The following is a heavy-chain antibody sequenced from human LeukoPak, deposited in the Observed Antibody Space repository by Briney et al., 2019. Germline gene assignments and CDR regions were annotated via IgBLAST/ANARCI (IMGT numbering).Heavy chain of an antibody. Sequence: ASVKVSCKPSGYTFSSYGISWARQAPGQGLEWMGWIRVYNGDTNYAQKFKGRVTMTTDTSTNTAYMELRSLGSDDTAVYYCARAPPQSYFPGAFDIWGQGTMVTVSS. V-gene: IGHV1-18*01. CDR1: GYTFSSYG. CDR2: IRVYNGDT. CDR3: ARAPPQSYFPGAFDI. D-gene: IGHD3-9*01. J-gene: IGHJ3*02.